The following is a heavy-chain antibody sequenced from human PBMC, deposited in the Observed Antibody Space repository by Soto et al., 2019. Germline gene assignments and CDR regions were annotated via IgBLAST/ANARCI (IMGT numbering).Heavy chain of an antibody. CDR1: GFTFSSHA. CDR3: AKDPIYGYSNPINYFDY. D-gene: IGHD4-4*01. CDR2: ISGSGGST. J-gene: IGHJ4*02. V-gene: IGHV3-23*01. Sequence: PGGSLRLSCAASGFTFSSHAMSWVRQAPGKGLEWVSAISGSGGSTYYADSVKSRFTISRDNSKNTLYLQMNSLRAEDTAVYYCAKDPIYGYSNPINYFDYWGQGTLVTVSS.